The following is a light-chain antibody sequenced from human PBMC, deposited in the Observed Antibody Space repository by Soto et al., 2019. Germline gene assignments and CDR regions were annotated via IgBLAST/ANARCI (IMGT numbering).Light chain of an antibody. Sequence: QSVLTQPASVSGSPGQSITISCTGTGSDVGGYKYVSWYQQHPGKVPKLMIFEVSNRPSGVSDRFSGSKSGNTASLTISGLQAEDEAVYYCHSYTSSSTRVFGGGNQLTVL. CDR1: GSDVGGYKY. J-gene: IGLJ7*01. CDR3: HSYTSSSTRV. CDR2: EVS. V-gene: IGLV2-14*01.